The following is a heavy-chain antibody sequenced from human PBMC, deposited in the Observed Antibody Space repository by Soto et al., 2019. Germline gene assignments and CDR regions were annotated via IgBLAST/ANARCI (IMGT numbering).Heavy chain of an antibody. CDR1: GFPFDGFA. CDR2: ISWNSGSV. D-gene: IGHD1-7*01. Sequence: EVQLVESGGGLVQPGRSLRLSCGASGFPFDGFAMHWVRQAPGKGLEWVSGISWNSGSVAYADSVKGRFTISRDNAKNSLYLQMNSLTPEDTAWYYCAKDFSDIWDYRRDFDYWGQGTLVTVSS. J-gene: IGHJ4*02. V-gene: IGHV3-9*01. CDR3: AKDFSDIWDYRRDFDY.